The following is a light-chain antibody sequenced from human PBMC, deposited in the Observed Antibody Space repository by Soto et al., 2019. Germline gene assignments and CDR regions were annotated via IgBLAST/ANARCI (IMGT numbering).Light chain of an antibody. CDR3: QTWSTDIRV. CDR2: LNSDGSH. J-gene: IGLJ3*02. V-gene: IGLV4-69*01. CDR1: SGHNSYA. Sequence: QSVLTQPPSASASLGASVKLTCTLSSGHNSYAIAWHQQQPEKGPRYLMKLNSDGSHSKGDGIPDRFSGSSSGAERYLTICSLQSEDEADYYCQTWSTDIRVFGGGTKLTVL.